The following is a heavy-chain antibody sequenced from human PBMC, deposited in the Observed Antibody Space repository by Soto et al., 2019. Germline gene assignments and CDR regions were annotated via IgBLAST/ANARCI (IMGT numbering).Heavy chain of an antibody. CDR1: GFSFSSYA. Sequence: GGSLRLSCAASGFSFSSYAMSWVRQAPGKGLEWVSGISGSGGNTYYADSVKGRFTISRDNSRNTLYLQLNSLRAEDTALYYCAKDPTGTTRNFAYWGQGTLVTVSS. V-gene: IGHV3-23*01. J-gene: IGHJ4*02. D-gene: IGHD1-7*01. CDR3: AKDPTGTTRNFAY. CDR2: ISGSGGNT.